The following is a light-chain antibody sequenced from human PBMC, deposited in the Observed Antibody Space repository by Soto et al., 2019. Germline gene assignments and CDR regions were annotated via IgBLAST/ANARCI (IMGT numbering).Light chain of an antibody. CDR3: QQYYSYHRIT. J-gene: IGKJ5*01. CDR2: AAS. Sequence: DIQMTQPPSSLSASVGDTVTITCRASQDIRNELGWYQQKPXTAPKFLXYAASTLQSGVPSSFSGSGSGTDFTLTISCLQYEDFANYYCQQYYSYHRITFGQGTRLEIK. CDR1: QDIRNE. V-gene: IGKV1-17*01.